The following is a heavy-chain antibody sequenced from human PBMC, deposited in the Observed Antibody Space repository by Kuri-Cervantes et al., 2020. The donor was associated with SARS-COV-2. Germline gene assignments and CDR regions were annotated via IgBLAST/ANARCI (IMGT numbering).Heavy chain of an antibody. J-gene: IGHJ4*02. D-gene: IGHD6-13*01. Sequence: GESLKISCAASGFIFSSYSMNWVRQAPGKGLEWVSYISSGSTIYYADSVKGRFTISRDNAKNSLYLQMNSLRAEDTAVYYCARVSIAAADWGQGTLVTVSS. CDR3: ARVSIAAAD. CDR1: GFIFSSYS. V-gene: IGHV3-48*04. CDR2: ISSGSTI.